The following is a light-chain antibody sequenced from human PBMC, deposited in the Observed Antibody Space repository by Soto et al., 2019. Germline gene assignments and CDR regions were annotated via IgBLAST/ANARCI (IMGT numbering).Light chain of an antibody. Sequence: DIAMAQFPSNLSSSICGRSTLTCRASQTISDWLAWHQQKPGKAPKLLIYKASSLESGVPSRFSGSGSGTEFTLTISSLQPDDFATYYCLQYETYWTFGQGTKVDIK. CDR3: LQYETYWT. CDR2: KAS. J-gene: IGKJ1*01. CDR1: QTISDW. V-gene: IGKV1-5*03.